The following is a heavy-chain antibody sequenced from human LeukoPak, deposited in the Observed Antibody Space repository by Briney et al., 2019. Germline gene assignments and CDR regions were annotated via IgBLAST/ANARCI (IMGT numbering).Heavy chain of an antibody. CDR1: GFIVSHNY. V-gene: IGHV3-53*01. D-gene: IGHD6-13*01. J-gene: IGHJ4*02. CDR3: ARGPRYSFY. CDR2: IYIDGTT. Sequence: AGGSLRLSCAASGFIVSHNYMTWVRQAPGKGLEWISVIYIDGTTYYADSVKGRITISRDQANNTLYLQMNTLRDEDTAVYYCARGPRYSFYWGQGTLVTVSS.